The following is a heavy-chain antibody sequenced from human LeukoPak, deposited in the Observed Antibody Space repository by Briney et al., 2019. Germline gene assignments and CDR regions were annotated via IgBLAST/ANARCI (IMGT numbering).Heavy chain of an antibody. D-gene: IGHD2-2*01. CDR2: ISGSGGST. V-gene: IGHV3-23*01. Sequence: PGGSLRLSCAASGFTFSSYAMSRVRQAPGKGLEWVSAISGSGGSTYYADSVKGRFTISRDNSKNTLYLQTNSLRAEDTAVYYCAKDPQSPQYCSSTSCPDYWGQGTLVTVSS. CDR3: AKDPQSPQYCSSTSCPDY. J-gene: IGHJ4*02. CDR1: GFTFSSYA.